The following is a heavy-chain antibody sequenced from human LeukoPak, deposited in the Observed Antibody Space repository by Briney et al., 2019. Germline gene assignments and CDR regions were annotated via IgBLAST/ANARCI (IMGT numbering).Heavy chain of an antibody. CDR1: GGSISSSSYY. CDR2: IYYSGST. D-gene: IGHD6-13*01. V-gene: IGHV4-39*07. Sequence: SETLSLTCTVSGGSISSSSYYWGWIRQPPGEGLEWIGSIYYSGSTYYNPSLKSRVTISVDTSKNQFSLKLSSVTAADTAVYYCARVAAAPYNWFDPWGQGTLVTVSS. J-gene: IGHJ5*02. CDR3: ARVAAAPYNWFDP.